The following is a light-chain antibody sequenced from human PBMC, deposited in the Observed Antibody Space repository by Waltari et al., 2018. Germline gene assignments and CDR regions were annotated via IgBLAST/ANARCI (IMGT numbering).Light chain of an antibody. CDR3: HAYDSSLSAWV. Sequence: QSGLTQPPSVSGAPGQRVTISCTGSGSNIGAGFDVHWYQHVPGTVPKLLIYANTQRPSGVPDRFSGSKSATSASLAITGLQAEDEADYFCHAYDSSLSAWVFGGGTKVTVL. V-gene: IGLV1-40*01. CDR2: ANT. CDR1: GSNIGAGFD. J-gene: IGLJ3*02.